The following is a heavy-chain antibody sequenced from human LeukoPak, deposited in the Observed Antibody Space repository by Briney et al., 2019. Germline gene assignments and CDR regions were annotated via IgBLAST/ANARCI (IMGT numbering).Heavy chain of an antibody. CDR2: IIPIFGTA. V-gene: IGHV1-69*06. CDR3: ARGGYCSGGSCYRGDY. CDR1: GGTFSSNA. D-gene: IGHD2-15*01. J-gene: IGHJ4*02. Sequence: SVKVSCKASGGTFSSNAISWVRQAPGQGLEWMGGIIPIFGTANYAQKFQGRVTITADKSTSTAYMELSSLRSEDTAVYYCARGGYCSGGSCYRGDYWGQGTLVTVSS.